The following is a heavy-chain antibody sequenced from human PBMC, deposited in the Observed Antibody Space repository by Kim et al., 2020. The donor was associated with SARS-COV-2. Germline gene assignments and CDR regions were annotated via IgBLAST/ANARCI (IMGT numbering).Heavy chain of an antibody. V-gene: IGHV3-21*01. CDR1: GFTFSSYS. Sequence: GGSLRLSCAASGFTFSSYSMNWVRQAPGKGLEWVSSISSTSTYTYYTDSLKGRFTISRDNAKNSLFLHMHSLRAEDTAVYYCARGPFSSVWRHGNWYFGLWGRGTLVTVSS. CDR2: ISSTSTYT. J-gene: IGHJ2*01. D-gene: IGHD3-22*01. CDR3: ARGPFSSVWRHGNWYFGL.